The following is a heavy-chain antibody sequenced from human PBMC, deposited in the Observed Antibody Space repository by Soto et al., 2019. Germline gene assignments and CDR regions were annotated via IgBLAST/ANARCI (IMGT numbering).Heavy chain of an antibody. J-gene: IGHJ4*02. Sequence: PGXSLRLSIAASGFPFNNYALHWVRQAPGKGLECVAVIWQDGSNEHYADSVKCRFRIARDNSNNTLYLQMNSLRGEDTALYYCARDDVSMVTTFLDYWGLGTLVTVSS. CDR1: GFPFNNYA. CDR3: ARDDVSMVTTFLDY. V-gene: IGHV3-33*01. CDR2: IWQDGSNE. D-gene: IGHD2-21*02.